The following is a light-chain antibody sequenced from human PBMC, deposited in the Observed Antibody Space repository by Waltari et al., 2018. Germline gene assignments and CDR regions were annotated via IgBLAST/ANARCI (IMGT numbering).Light chain of an antibody. CDR3: SSYAGGSWV. V-gene: IGLV2-8*01. Sequence: QSALTQPPSASGSPGQSVTISCTGTSSDVGGYHYVSWYQQNPGKAPKLMIYEVTKRPSGVPDRFSGSKSGNTASLTVSGLQTEDEADYYCSSYAGGSWVFGGGTKLTVL. CDR2: EVT. J-gene: IGLJ3*02. CDR1: SSDVGGYHY.